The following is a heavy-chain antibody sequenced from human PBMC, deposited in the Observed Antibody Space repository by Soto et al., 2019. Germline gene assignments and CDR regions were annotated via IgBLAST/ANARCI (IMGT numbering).Heavy chain of an antibody. V-gene: IGHV3-23*01. CDR1: GFTFSTYA. CDR3: AKCSPRYSSGLKAYYFDH. J-gene: IGHJ4*02. D-gene: IGHD6-19*01. Sequence: GGSLRLSCAASGFTFSTYAMTWVRQAPGRGLEWVSAISGSGSSSYYADSVKGRFTISRDNSKNTLYLQMNSLRAEDTAVYYCAKCSPRYSSGLKAYYFDHWGQGTLVTVSS. CDR2: ISGSGSSS.